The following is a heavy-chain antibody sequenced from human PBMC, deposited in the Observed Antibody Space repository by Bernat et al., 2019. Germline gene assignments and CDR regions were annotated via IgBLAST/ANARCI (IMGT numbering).Heavy chain of an antibody. D-gene: IGHD6-19*01. CDR3: VKTEGWLVSRPPFDY. J-gene: IGHJ4*02. V-gene: IGHV3-30*18. Sequence: QVQLVESGGGMVQPGTSLRLSCAASGFTFSSYGMHWVRQAPGKGLEWVALISYDGRDKYYVDSVKGRFTISRDNSKNTLYLQMNSLRDEDTAVYHCVKTEGWLVSRPPFDYWGQGTLVTVSS. CDR2: ISYDGRDK. CDR1: GFTFSSYG.